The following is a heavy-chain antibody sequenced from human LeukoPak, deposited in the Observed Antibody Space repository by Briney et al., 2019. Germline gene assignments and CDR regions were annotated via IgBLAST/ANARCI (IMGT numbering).Heavy chain of an antibody. V-gene: IGHV4-30-2*01. CDR3: AKNLGGSYYPFDY. CDR2: IYHSGST. J-gene: IGHJ4*02. D-gene: IGHD1-26*01. CDR1: GGSISSGGYY. Sequence: SETLSLTCTVSGGSISSGGYYWSWIRQPPGKGLEWIGYIYHSGSTYYNPSLKSRVTISVDRSKNQFSLKLSSVTAADTAVYYCAKNLGGSYYPFDYWGQGTLVTVST.